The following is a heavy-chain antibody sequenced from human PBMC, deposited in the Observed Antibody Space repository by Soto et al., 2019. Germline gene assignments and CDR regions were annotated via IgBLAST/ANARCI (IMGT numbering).Heavy chain of an antibody. D-gene: IGHD3-22*01. CDR3: ARGGTYYYDSSGYYVDY. V-gene: IGHV1-69*13. Sequence: GASVKVSCKASGGTFSSYAISWVRQAPGQGLEWMGGIIPIFGTANYAQKFQGRITITADESTSTAYKELSSLRSEDTSVYYCARGGTYYYDSSGYYVDYWGQGTLVTVSS. J-gene: IGHJ4*02. CDR2: IIPIFGTA. CDR1: GGTFSSYA.